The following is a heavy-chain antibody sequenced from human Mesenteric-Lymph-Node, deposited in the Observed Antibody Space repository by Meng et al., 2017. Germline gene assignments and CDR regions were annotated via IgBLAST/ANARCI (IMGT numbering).Heavy chain of an antibody. Sequence: GESLKISCAASGFAFSDYGMKWVRQAPGKGLEWVSGISNTGDTTYYADSVKGRFSISRDNSENIVYLQMNSLRDEDTAVYYCAKAGDLWFGELSVVDYWGQGTLVTVSS. CDR3: AKAGDLWFGELSVVDY. CDR2: ISNTGDTT. CDR1: GFAFSDYG. D-gene: IGHD3-10*01. V-gene: IGHV3-23*01. J-gene: IGHJ4*02.